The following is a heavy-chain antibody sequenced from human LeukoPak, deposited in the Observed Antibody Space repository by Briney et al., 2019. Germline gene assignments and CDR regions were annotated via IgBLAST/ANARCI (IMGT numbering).Heavy chain of an antibody. CDR3: AKDPRSSGWYLGGDY. CDR1: GFTFRSYG. V-gene: IGHV3-30*18. J-gene: IGHJ4*02. CDR2: ISYDGGNK. D-gene: IGHD6-19*01. Sequence: GGSLRLSCAASGFTFRSYGMHWVRQAPGKGLEWGAVISYDGGNKYYADSVKGRFTISRDNSKNTLYLQMNSLRTEDTAVYYCAKDPRSSGWYLGGDYWGQGTLVTVSS.